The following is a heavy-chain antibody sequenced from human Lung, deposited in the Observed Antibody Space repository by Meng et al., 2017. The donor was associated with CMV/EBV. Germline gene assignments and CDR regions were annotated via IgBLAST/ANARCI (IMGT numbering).Heavy chain of an antibody. CDR1: GYTLTSYG. D-gene: IGHD2-2*01. CDR3: ARERGYCSMVDCYKDGMDV. J-gene: IGHJ6*02. V-gene: IGHV1-18*01. Sequence: SXXVSXXASGYTLTSYGISWVRQAPGQGLEWMGWINVYNGRRDYAQRFKDRVTMTTDTSTSTAHMDLKSLRSDDTATYYCARERGYCSMVDCYKDGMDVWXQGTTVTVSS. CDR2: INVYNGRR.